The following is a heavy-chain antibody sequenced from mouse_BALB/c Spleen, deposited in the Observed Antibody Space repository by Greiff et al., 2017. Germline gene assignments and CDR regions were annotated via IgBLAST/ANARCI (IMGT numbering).Heavy chain of an antibody. Sequence: EVHLVESGGGLVKPGGSLKLSCAASGFTFSDYYMYWVRQTPEKRLEWVATISDGGSYTYYPDSVKGRFTISRDNAKNNLYLQMSSLKTEDTAMYYCARDVWDWGQGTLVTVSA. V-gene: IGHV5-4*02. J-gene: IGHJ3*01. D-gene: IGHD4-1*01. CDR2: ISDGGSYT. CDR1: GFTFSDYY. CDR3: ARDVWD.